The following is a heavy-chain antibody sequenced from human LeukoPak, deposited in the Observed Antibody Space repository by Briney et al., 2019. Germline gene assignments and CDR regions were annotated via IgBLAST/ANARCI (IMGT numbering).Heavy chain of an antibody. CDR3: ATSMHGYCSGGSCCGAFDI. D-gene: IGHD2-15*01. V-gene: IGHV4-59*01. J-gene: IGHJ3*02. CDR2: IYYSGST. CDR1: GGSISNYY. Sequence: PSETLSLTCTVSGGSISNYYWSWIRQPPGKGLEWIGYIYYSGSTNYNPSLKSRVTISVDTSKNQFSLKLSSVTAADTAVYYCATSMHGYCSGGSCCGAFDIWGQGTMVTVSS.